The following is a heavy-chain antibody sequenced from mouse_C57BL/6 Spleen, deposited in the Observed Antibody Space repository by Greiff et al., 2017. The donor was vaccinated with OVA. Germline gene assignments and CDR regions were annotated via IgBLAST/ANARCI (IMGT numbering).Heavy chain of an antibody. CDR1: GFTFSSYG. V-gene: IGHV5-6*01. CDR3: ARQYDYGYFDV. CDR2: ISSGGSYT. Sequence: EVKLVESGGDLVKPGGSLKLSCAASGFTFSSYGMSWVRQTPDKRLEWVATISSGGSYTYYPDSVKGRFTISRDNAKNTLYLQMSSLKSEDTAMYYCARQYDYGYFDVWGTGTTVTVSS. D-gene: IGHD2-3*01. J-gene: IGHJ1*03.